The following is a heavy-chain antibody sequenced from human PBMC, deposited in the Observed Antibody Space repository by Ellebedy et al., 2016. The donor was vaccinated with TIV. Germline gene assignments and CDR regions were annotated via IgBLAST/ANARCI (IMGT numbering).Heavy chain of an antibody. D-gene: IGHD3-16*01. CDR2: INPSGGST. J-gene: IGHJ4*02. Sequence: ASVKVSCKASGYTFTSYYMHWVRQAPGQGLEWMGIINPSGGSTSYAQKFQGRVTMTRDSSTSTAYMELSRLTSDDTAVYYCARGYVVADFDYWGLGTLVTVSS. V-gene: IGHV1-46*01. CDR1: GYTFTSYY. CDR3: ARGYVVADFDY.